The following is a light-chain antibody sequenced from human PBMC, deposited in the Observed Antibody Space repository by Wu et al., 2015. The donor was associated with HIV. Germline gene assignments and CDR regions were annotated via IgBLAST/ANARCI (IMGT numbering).Light chain of an antibody. Sequence: EIVMTQSPATLSVSSGERATLSCRASQSVSSNLAWYQQKPGQSPRLLIYDASNRATGVPDRFRGYGPGTDFTLTILNLEPEDFAVYYCQQRGNWPPYTFGQGTRAGDQT. CDR1: QSVSSN. CDR2: DAS. V-gene: IGKV3D-11*02. J-gene: IGKJ2*01. CDR3: QQRGNWPPYT.